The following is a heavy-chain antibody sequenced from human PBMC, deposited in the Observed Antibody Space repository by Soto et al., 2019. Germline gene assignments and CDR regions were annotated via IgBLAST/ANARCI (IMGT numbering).Heavy chain of an antibody. CDR3: ARVYSSSSISRAFDI. Sequence: QVQLQESGPGLVKPSGTLSLTCAVSSGSISSSNWWSWVRQPPGKGLEWIGEIYHSGSTNYNPSLKSRVTISVDKSKNQFSLKLSSVTAADTAVYYSARVYSSSSISRAFDIWGQGTMVTVSS. D-gene: IGHD6-6*01. V-gene: IGHV4-4*02. CDR1: SGSISSSNW. CDR2: IYHSGST. J-gene: IGHJ3*02.